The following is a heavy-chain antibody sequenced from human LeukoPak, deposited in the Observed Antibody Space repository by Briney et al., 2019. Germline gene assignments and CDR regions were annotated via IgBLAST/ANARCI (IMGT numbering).Heavy chain of an antibody. CDR2: INSDGSST. D-gene: IGHD3-3*01. Sequence: GGSLRLSCAASGFTFSSYWRHWVRQAPGKGLVWVSRINSDGSSTSYADSVKGRFTISRDNAKNTLYLQMNSLRAEDTAVYYCTRSEWSLGWFDPWGQGTLVTVSS. CDR3: TRSEWSLGWFDP. CDR1: GFTFSSYW. V-gene: IGHV3-74*01. J-gene: IGHJ5*02.